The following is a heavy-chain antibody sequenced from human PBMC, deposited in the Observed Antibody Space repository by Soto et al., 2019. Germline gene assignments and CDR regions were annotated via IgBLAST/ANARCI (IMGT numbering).Heavy chain of an antibody. V-gene: IGHV1-2*04. CDR2: INPNSGGT. CDR1: GYTFTGYY. Sequence: QVQLVQSGAEVKKPGASVKVSCKASGYTFTGYYMHWVRQAPGQGLEWMGWINPNSGGTNYAQKFQGWVTMTRDTSISTAYMELSRLRSDDTAVYYCAREDSSYDFWSGWNGMDVWGQGTTVTVSS. D-gene: IGHD3-3*01. J-gene: IGHJ6*02. CDR3: AREDSSYDFWSGWNGMDV.